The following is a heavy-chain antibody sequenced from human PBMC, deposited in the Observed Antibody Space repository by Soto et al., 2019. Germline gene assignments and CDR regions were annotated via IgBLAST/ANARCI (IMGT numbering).Heavy chain of an antibody. J-gene: IGHJ5*02. CDR1: GYTLTELS. Sequence: GASVKVSCKVSGYTLTELSMHWVRQAPGQGLEWMGGIIPIFGTANYAQKFQGRVTITADESTSTAYMELSSLRSEDTAVYYCARDREYYDSSGPNWFDPWGQGTLVTVSS. CDR2: IIPIFGTA. CDR3: ARDREYYDSSGPNWFDP. D-gene: IGHD3-22*01. V-gene: IGHV1-69*13.